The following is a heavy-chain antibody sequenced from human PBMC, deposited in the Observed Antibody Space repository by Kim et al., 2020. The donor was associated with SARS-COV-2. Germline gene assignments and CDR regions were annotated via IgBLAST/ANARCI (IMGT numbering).Heavy chain of an antibody. J-gene: IGHJ4*02. D-gene: IGHD4-17*01. V-gene: IGHV3-30*18. CDR1: GFTFSSYG. CDR2: ISYDGSNK. CDR3: AKEGATVTTSLFDY. Sequence: GGSLRLSCAASGFTFSSYGMHWVRQAPGKGLEWVAVISYDGSNKYYADSVKGRFTISRENSKNTLYLQMNSLRAEDMAVYYCAKEGATVTTSLFDYWGQG.